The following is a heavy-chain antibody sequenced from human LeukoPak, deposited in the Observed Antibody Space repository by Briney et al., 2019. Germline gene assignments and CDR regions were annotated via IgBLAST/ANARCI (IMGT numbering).Heavy chain of an antibody. CDR1: GFTFTGYT. D-gene: IGHD1-14*01. J-gene: IGHJ4*02. CDR3: ARGVEPLAANTLAY. V-gene: IGHV3-53*01. Sequence: PGGSLRLSCAASGFTFTGYTINWVRQAPGKGLEWVSVLYSDGNTKYADSVQGRFTISRDNSKNTLYLEMNSLSPDDTAVYYCARGVEPLAANTLAYWGQGTLVTVSS. CDR2: LYSDGNT.